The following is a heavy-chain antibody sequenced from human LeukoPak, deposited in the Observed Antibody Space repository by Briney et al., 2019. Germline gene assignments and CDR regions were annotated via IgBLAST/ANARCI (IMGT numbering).Heavy chain of an antibody. D-gene: IGHD6-13*01. Sequence: PGGSLRLSCAASGFTFSSYSMNWVRQAPGKGLEWVSSISSSSSYIYYADSVKGRFTISRDNAKNSLYLQMNSLRAEDTAAYYCARGLRLAAASDAFDIWGQGTMVTVSS. CDR2: ISSSSSYI. CDR3: ARGLRLAAASDAFDI. J-gene: IGHJ3*02. V-gene: IGHV3-21*01. CDR1: GFTFSSYS.